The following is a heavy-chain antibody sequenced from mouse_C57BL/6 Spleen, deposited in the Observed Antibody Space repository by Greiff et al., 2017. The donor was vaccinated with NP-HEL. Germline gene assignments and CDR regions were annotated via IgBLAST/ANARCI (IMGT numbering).Heavy chain of an antibody. CDR3: ARGAGYDGYYDY. CDR2: INYDGSST. CDR1: GFTFSDYY. J-gene: IGHJ2*01. V-gene: IGHV5-16*01. D-gene: IGHD2-3*01. Sequence: EVQLVESEGGLVQPGSSMKLSCTASGFTFSDYYMAWVRQVPEKGLEWVANINYDGSSTYYLDSLKSRFIISRDNAKNILYLQMSSLKSEDTATYYCARGAGYDGYYDYWGQGTTLTVSS.